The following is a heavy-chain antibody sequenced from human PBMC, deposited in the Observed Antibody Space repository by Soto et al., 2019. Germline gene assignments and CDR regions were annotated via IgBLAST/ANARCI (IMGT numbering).Heavy chain of an antibody. CDR2: IIPIFGTA. CDR3: ARAPYSSSWFADY. CDR1: GGTFSSYA. V-gene: IGHV1-69*01. J-gene: IGHJ4*02. D-gene: IGHD6-13*01. Sequence: QVQLVQSGAEVKKPGSSVKVSCKASGGTFSSYAISWVRQAPGQGLEWMGGIIPIFGTANYAQKFQGRVTITADESTSSAYMERSSLRSEDTAVYYCARAPYSSSWFADYWGQGTLVTVSS.